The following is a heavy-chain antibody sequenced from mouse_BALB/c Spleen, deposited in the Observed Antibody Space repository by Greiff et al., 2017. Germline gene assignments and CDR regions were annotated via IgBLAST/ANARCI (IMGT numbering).Heavy chain of an antibody. CDR3: TLHYYGYGFAY. D-gene: IGHD1-2*01. Sequence: QVQLKESGAELVRPGASVTLSCKASGYTFTDYEMHWVKQTPVHGLEWIGAIDPETGGTAYNQKFKGKATLTADKSSSTAYMELRSLTSEDSAVYYCTLHYYGYGFAYWGQGTLVTVSA. J-gene: IGHJ3*01. CDR2: IDPETGGT. V-gene: IGHV1-15*01. CDR1: GYTFTDYE.